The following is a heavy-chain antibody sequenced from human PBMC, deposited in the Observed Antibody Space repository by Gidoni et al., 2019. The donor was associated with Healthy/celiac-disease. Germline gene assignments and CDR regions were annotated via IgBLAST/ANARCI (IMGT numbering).Heavy chain of an antibody. V-gene: IGHV4-39*01. D-gene: IGHD3-22*01. CDR1: GGSISSSSYY. CDR2: IYYSGST. CDR3: ARHVGGYYYHYYYGMDV. J-gene: IGHJ6*02. Sequence: QLQLQESGPGLVKPSETLSLTCTVSGGSISSSSYYWGWIRQPPGKGLEWIGSIYYSGSTYYNPSLKSRVTISVDTSKNQFSLKLSSVTAADTAVYYCARHVGGYYYHYYYGMDVWGQGTTVTVSS.